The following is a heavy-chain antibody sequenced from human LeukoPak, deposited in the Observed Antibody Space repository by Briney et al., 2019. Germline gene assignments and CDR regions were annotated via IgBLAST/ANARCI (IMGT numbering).Heavy chain of an antibody. CDR3: ARSRRGYSYLYDY. J-gene: IGHJ4*02. V-gene: IGHV1-18*01. D-gene: IGHD5-18*01. CDR1: GYTFTSYG. CDR2: ISTYNGNT. Sequence: ASVKVSCKASGYTFTSYGISWVRQAPGQGLEWMGWISTYNGNTNYAQNLQDRVTMTTDTSTSTASMELRSLRSDDTAMYYCARSRRGYSYLYDYWGQGTLVTVSS.